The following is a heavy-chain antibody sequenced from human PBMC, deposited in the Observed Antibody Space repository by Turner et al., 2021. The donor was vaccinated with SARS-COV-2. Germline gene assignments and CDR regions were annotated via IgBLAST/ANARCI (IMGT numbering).Heavy chain of an antibody. V-gene: IGHV1-24*01. CDR3: ATGYAYCGGDCSIYF. CDR1: GYTLIELS. J-gene: IGHJ4*02. Sequence: QVQLVQSGAEVKKPGASVKVSCKVSGYTLIELSMHWVRQAPGKGLEWMGGFDPEDGETISAQKFQGRVTMTEDTSTDTAYMELSSLRSEDTAVYYCATGYAYCGGDCSIYFWGQGTLVTVSS. D-gene: IGHD2-21*02. CDR2: FDPEDGET.